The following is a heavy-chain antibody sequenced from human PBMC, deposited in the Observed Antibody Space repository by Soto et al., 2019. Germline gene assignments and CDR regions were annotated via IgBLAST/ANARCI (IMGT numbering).Heavy chain of an antibody. V-gene: IGHV4-30-2*01. CDR2: MYHSGST. D-gene: IGHD2-15*01. CDR3: AAAPRY. J-gene: IGHJ4*02. Sequence: PSETLSLTCAVYGGSISSGGYSWSWIRQPPGKGLEWIGYMYHSGSTYYNPSLKSRVTISIDRSKNQFSLKLSSVTAADTAVYYCAAAPRYWGQGTLVTVSS. CDR1: GGSISSGGYS.